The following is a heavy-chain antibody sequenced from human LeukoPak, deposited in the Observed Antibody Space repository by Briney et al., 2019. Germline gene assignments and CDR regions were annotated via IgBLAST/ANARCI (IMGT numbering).Heavy chain of an antibody. V-gene: IGHV3-74*01. CDR1: GFTFSSYR. CDR2: INSDGSST. Sequence: PGGSLRLSCAASGFTFSSYRMHWVRQAPEKGLVWVSRINSDGSSTTYADSVKGRFTISRDNAKNTLYLQMNSLKAEDTAVYYCASLFLCYGCSRSSDAINIWGQGTMVTVSS. D-gene: IGHD6-6*01. J-gene: IGHJ3*02. CDR3: ASLFLCYGCSRSSDAINI.